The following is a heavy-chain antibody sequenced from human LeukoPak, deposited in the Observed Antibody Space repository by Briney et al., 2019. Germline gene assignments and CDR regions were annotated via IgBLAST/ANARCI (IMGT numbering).Heavy chain of an antibody. J-gene: IGHJ4*02. CDR2: ISGSGGST. CDR3: AALSTGTTLRY. Sequence: GGSLRLSCAASGFTFSSYAMSWVRQAPGKGLEWVSAISGSGGSTYYADSVKGRFTISRDNSKNTLYLQMNSLRAEDTAVYYCAALSTGTTLRYWGQGTLVTVSS. D-gene: IGHD1-1*01. CDR1: GFTFSSYA. V-gene: IGHV3-23*01.